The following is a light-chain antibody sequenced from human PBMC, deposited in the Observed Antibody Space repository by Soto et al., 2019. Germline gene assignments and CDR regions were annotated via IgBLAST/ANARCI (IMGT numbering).Light chain of an antibody. CDR3: QHAHSCLLT. Sequence: DIQMTQSPSSVSASVGDRVTITCRASQGISSRLARYQQKPGKAPNLLLYAASNLQSGVPSRFSGSGSETFFTLISGSLQPEDVATYYCQHAHSCLLTIGGGTKVEIK. J-gene: IGKJ4*01. CDR2: AAS. V-gene: IGKV1-12*01. CDR1: QGISSR.